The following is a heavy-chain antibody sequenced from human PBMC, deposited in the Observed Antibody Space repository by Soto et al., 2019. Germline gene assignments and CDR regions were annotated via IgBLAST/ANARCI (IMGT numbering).Heavy chain of an antibody. CDR3: AREKRANGYFDY. D-gene: IGHD6-25*01. Sequence: EVQLVESGGGLVQTGGSLRLSCAASGFTFSAYWMSWVRQAPGKGLEWVANIKQAGSEKYYVDSVNGRFIISRDDAKNSLFLQVNRLRVEGTAVYYCAREKRANGYFDYWGQGTLVTVSS. V-gene: IGHV3-7*01. CDR2: IKQAGSEK. J-gene: IGHJ4*02. CDR1: GFTFSAYW.